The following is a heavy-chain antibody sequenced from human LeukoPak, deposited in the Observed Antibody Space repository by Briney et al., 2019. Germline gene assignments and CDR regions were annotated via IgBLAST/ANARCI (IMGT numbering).Heavy chain of an antibody. J-gene: IGHJ5*02. V-gene: IGHV3-23*01. CDR1: GFTFSSYA. CDR3: AKDGDYGDPNIWFDP. CDR2: IIGSGVST. D-gene: IGHD4-17*01. Sequence: PGGSLRLSCAASGFTFSSYAMSCARQAPGKGLEWVSAIIGSGVSTYYADSVKGRFTISSDNPKRTVDLQMNSLRAEDAAVYYCAKDGDYGDPNIWFDPWGQGTLVTVSS.